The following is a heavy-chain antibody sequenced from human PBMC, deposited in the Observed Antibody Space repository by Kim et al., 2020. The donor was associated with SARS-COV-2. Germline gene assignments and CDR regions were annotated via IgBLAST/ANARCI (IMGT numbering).Heavy chain of an antibody. CDR2: IRNKANSYTT. V-gene: IGHV3-72*01. D-gene: IGHD1-26*01. Sequence: GGSLRLSCAASGFTFSDHYIDWVRQAPGKGLEWVGRIRNKANSYTTEYATSVKGRFTFSRDDSKNSVYVQMNSLKTEDTAVYYCVRDGPRGTYDYWGQGTLVTVSS. CDR3: VRDGPRGTYDY. CDR1: GFTFSDHY. J-gene: IGHJ4*02.